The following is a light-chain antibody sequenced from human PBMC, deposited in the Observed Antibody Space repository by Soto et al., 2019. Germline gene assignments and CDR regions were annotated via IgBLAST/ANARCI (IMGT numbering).Light chain of an antibody. Sequence: QSVLTRPRSVSGSPGQSVTISCTGTSSDVGAYNYVSWYQQHPGKAPKFMIYDVSKRPSGVPDRFSGSKSGSTASLTVSGLQTEDEADYYCNSYVAGSNVFGTGTKV. CDR3: NSYVAGSNV. CDR2: DVS. J-gene: IGLJ1*01. CDR1: SSDVGAYNY. V-gene: IGLV2-11*01.